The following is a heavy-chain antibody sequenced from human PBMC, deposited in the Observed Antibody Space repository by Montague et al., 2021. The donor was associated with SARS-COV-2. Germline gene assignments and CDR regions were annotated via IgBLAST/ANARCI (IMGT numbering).Heavy chain of an antibody. CDR3: ASDMTTAYYYYYGMDV. CDR2: INSDGSST. V-gene: IGHV3-74*01. J-gene: IGHJ6*02. CDR1: GFTFSSYW. D-gene: IGHD4-11*01. Sequence: SLRLSCAASGFTFSSYWMHWVRQAPGKGLVWVSRINSDGSSTSYADSVKGRFTISRDNAKNTLYLQMNSLRAEDTAVYYCASDMTTAYYYYYGMDVWGQGTTVTASS.